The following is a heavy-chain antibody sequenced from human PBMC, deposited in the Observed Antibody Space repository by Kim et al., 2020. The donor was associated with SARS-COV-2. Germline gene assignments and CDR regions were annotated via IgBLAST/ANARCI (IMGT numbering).Heavy chain of an antibody. D-gene: IGHD2-2*02. J-gene: IGHJ4*02. CDR2: ISGSGGST. CDR1: GFTFSSYA. Sequence: GGSLRLSCAASGFTFSSYAMSWVRQAPGKGLEWVSAISGSGGSTYYADSVKGRFTISRDNFKNTLYLQMNSLRAEDTAVYYCAKTGDIVAVPAATPFDYWGQGTLVTVSS. CDR3: AKTGDIVAVPAATPFDY. V-gene: IGHV3-23*01.